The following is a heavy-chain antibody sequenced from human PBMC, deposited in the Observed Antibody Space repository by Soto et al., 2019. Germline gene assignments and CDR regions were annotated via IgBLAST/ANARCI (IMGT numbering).Heavy chain of an antibody. CDR3: ATKKLGRNRLDY. CDR1: GGFISSGDYY. CDR2: IYYSGST. V-gene: IGHV4-30-4*01. D-gene: IGHD1-26*01. J-gene: IGHJ4*01. Sequence: SETLSLTYTVSGGFISSGDYYWCWIRQPPGKGLEWIGYIYYSGSTYYNPSLKSRVTISVDTSKNHFSLKLSSVTAADTAVYYFATKKLGRNRLDYWAQGSSVIGSS.